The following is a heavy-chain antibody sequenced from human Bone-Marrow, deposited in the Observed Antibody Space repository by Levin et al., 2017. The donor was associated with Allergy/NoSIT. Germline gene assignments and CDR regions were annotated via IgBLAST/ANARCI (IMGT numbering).Heavy chain of an antibody. Sequence: SSETLSLSCSVSGDSISSGGFHWSWIRQHPGKGLEWIGYTHYSGSTYYNPSLKSRAAISLDTSKKQFSLHLTSVSAADTAVYYCARDPRFCTGGDCYANAFDIWGQGTMVTVSS. J-gene: IGHJ3*02. CDR3: ARDPRFCTGGDCYANAFDI. CDR1: GDSISSGGFH. D-gene: IGHD2-8*02. CDR2: THYSGST. V-gene: IGHV4-31*03.